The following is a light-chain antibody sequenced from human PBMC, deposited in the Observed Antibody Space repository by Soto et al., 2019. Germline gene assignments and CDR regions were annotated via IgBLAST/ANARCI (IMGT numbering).Light chain of an antibody. Sequence: ETVMTQSPATLSVSPGERATLSCRASQSVNSNLAWYQQKLGQAPRVLIFGASTRATGITARFSGSGSGTEFSLTINSLQSEDFAVYYCQVYAGSHPWTFGQGTKVEVK. V-gene: IGKV3-15*01. CDR2: GAS. J-gene: IGKJ1*01. CDR1: QSVNSN. CDR3: QVYAGSHPWT.